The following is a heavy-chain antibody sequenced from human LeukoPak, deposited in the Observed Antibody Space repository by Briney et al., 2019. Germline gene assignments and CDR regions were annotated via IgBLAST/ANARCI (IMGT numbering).Heavy chain of an antibody. D-gene: IGHD3-10*01. V-gene: IGHV1-2*02. CDR1: GYTFTGYY. Sequence: ASVKVSCKASGYTFTGYYMHWVRQAPGQGLEWMGWINPNSGGTNYAQKFQGRVTMTRDTSISTAYMELSRLRSDDTAVYYCARENYYGSGSYGTRFDYWGQGTLVTVSS. CDR3: ARENYYGSGSYGTRFDY. J-gene: IGHJ4*02. CDR2: INPNSGGT.